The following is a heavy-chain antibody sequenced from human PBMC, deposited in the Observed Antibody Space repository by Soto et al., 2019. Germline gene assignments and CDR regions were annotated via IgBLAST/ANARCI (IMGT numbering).Heavy chain of an antibody. D-gene: IGHD3-3*01. J-gene: IGHJ4*02. CDR2: IKSKTDGGTT. V-gene: IGHV3-15*01. CDR3: TTLYYDFWSGYYFPPYFDY. CDR1: GFTFSNAW. Sequence: GGSLRLSCAASGFTFSNAWMSWVRQAPGKGLEWVGRIKSKTDGGTTDYAAPVKGRFIISRDDSKNTLYLQMNSLKTEDTAVYYCTTLYYDFWSGYYFPPYFDYWGQGTLVTVSS.